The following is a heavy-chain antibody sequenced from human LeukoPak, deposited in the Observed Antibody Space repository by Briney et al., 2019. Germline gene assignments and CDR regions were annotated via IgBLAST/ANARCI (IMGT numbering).Heavy chain of an antibody. CDR3: ARSGWPMGGFDP. D-gene: IGHD3-10*01. V-gene: IGHV4-39*01. J-gene: IGHJ5*02. CDR2: IFYAGST. Sequence: SETLSLTCTVSGDSISSETYHWGRIRQPPGKGLHWIGSIFYAGSTYYNPSLRSRVSISVDTSKDQFSLKLFPVTAADTAVYYCARSGWPMGGFDPWGQGILVTVSS. CDR1: GDSISSETYH.